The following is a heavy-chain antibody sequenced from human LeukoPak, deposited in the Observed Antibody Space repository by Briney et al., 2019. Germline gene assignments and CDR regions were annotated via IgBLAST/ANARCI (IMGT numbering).Heavy chain of an antibody. D-gene: IGHD3-10*01. V-gene: IGHV3-23*01. CDR3: AKKGESLDYYYMDV. CDR2: IGAGGTFT. CDR1: GFTFSSYA. J-gene: IGHJ6*02. Sequence: TGGSLRLSCTASGFTFSSYAMNWVRQAPGKGLEWVSGIGAGGTFTYYADSVKGRFSISRDNSKNTLYLQMNSLRAEDTAVYYCAKKGESLDYYYMDVWGQGTTVTVS.